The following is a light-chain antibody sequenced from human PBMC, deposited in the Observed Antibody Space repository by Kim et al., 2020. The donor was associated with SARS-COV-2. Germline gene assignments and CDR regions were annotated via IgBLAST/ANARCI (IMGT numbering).Light chain of an antibody. Sequence: SVSPGERVPVSCRASQGVGINLAWYQHKSGQAPRLLIYGSSTVAAGVPARFSGSGSGTEFALTISSLQSEDFAVYYCQQYNNWPRTFGQGTKLEI. CDR3: QQYNNWPRT. V-gene: IGKV3D-15*01. CDR2: GSS. J-gene: IGKJ2*01. CDR1: QGVGIN.